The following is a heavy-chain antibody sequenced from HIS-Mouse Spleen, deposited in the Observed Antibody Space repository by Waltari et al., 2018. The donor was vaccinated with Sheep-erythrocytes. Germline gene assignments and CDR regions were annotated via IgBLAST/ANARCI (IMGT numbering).Heavy chain of an antibody. V-gene: IGHV3-30*04. J-gene: IGHJ3*02. CDR1: GFTFSSYA. CDR3: ARGDAGATTHDAFDI. CDR2: ISYERRNE. Sequence: QVQLVESGGGVVQPGRSLRLSCAASGFTFSSYAMHWVRQAPGKGLEGWDVISYERRNESYADSVKGRFTISRDNSKNTLYLQMNSLRAEDTAVYYCARGDAGATTHDAFDIWGQGTMVTVSS. D-gene: IGHD1-26*01.